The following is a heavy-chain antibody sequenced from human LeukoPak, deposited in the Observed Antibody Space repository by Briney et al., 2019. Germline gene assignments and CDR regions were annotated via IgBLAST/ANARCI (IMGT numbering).Heavy chain of an antibody. D-gene: IGHD5-18*01. CDR2: IGWNSGRI. Sequence: PGGSLRLSCAASGFTLIDHAMHWVRQAPGKGLEWVSGIGWNSGRIGYADSVKGRFTISRDNAKNSLYLQMNSLRAEDTAVYYCAKVGGYSYGISKFYFDYWGQGTLVTVSS. V-gene: IGHV3-9*01. CDR3: AKVGGYSYGISKFYFDY. J-gene: IGHJ4*02. CDR1: GFTLIDHA.